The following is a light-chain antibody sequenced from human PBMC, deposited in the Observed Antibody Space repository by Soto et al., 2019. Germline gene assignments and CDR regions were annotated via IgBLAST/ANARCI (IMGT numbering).Light chain of an antibody. V-gene: IGKV3-11*01. CDR1: QSVSSY. Sequence: EIVLTQSPATLSLSPGERATLSSRASQSVSSYLAWYQQKPGQAPRLLLYDASNRATGIPARFSGSGSGTDFTLTISSLEPEDFAVYYCQQRSNWPRYTFGQGTKLEIK. CDR3: QQRSNWPRYT. CDR2: DAS. J-gene: IGKJ2*01.